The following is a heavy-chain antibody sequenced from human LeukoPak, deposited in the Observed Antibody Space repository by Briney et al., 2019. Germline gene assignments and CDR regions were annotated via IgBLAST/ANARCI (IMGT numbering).Heavy chain of an antibody. V-gene: IGHV4-34*01. Sequence: SETLSLACAVYGGSFSGYYWSWIRQPPGKGLEWIGEINHSGSTNYNPSLKSRVTISVDTSKNQFSLKLSSVTAADTAVYYCARGRPPYYDFWSGSHYPPYGMDVWGQGTTVTVSS. CDR2: INHSGST. D-gene: IGHD3-3*01. CDR1: GGSFSGYY. CDR3: ARGRPPYYDFWSGSHYPPYGMDV. J-gene: IGHJ6*02.